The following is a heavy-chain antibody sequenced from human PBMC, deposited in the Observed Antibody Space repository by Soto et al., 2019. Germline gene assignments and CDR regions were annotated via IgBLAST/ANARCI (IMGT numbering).Heavy chain of an antibody. CDR2: ISSSGSTI. V-gene: IGHV3-11*01. J-gene: IGHJ4*02. Sequence: LGWSLRLSCAASGFTFSDYYMSWIRQAPGKGLEWVSYISSSGSTIYYADSVKGRFTISRDNAKNSLYLQMNSLRAEDTAVYYCARDGWVRGVIITPSFDYWGQGTLVTVSS. D-gene: IGHD3-10*01. CDR3: ARDGWVRGVIITPSFDY. CDR1: GFTFSDYY.